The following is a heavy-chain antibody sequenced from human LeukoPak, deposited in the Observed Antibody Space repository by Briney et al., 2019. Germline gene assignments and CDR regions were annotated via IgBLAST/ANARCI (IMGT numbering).Heavy chain of an antibody. D-gene: IGHD6-6*01. Sequence: GGSLRLSCAASGFTFSSYAMHWVRQAPGKGLEWVAVISYDGSNKYYADSVKGRFTISRDNSKNTLYLQMNSLRAEDTAVYYCARDFTAARPYYFDYWGQGTLVTVSS. CDR3: ARDFTAARPYYFDY. J-gene: IGHJ4*02. CDR2: ISYDGSNK. V-gene: IGHV3-30*04. CDR1: GFTFSSYA.